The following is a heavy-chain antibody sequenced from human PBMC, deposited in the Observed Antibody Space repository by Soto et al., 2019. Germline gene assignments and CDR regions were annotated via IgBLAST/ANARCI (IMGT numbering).Heavy chain of an antibody. CDR2: INPSGGST. Sequence: ASVKVSCKASGYTFTSYYMHWVRQAPGQGLEWMGIINPSGGSTSYAQKFQGRVTMTRDTSTSTVYMELSSLRSEDTAVYYCSAFGGANSWFDPWGQGTLVTVSS. CDR1: GYTFTSYY. CDR3: SAFGGANSWFDP. D-gene: IGHD3-16*01. V-gene: IGHV1-46*01. J-gene: IGHJ5*02.